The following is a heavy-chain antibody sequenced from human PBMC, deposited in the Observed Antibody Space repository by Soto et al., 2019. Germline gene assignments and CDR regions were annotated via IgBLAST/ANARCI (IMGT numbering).Heavy chain of an antibody. CDR2: IFPGDSDT. V-gene: IGHV5-51*01. D-gene: IGHD2-8*02. CDR3: AAGYSTGLDAFDI. Sequence: EVQLVQSGAEAKKPGESLRISCKGSGYNFANFWIGWVRQMPGEGLEWMGMIFPGDSDTKNSPSLEGQITMSVDKSDSSAYLQWRSLKASDTAIYYCAAGYSTGLDAFDIWGQGTMVTVSS. J-gene: IGHJ3*02. CDR1: GYNFANFW.